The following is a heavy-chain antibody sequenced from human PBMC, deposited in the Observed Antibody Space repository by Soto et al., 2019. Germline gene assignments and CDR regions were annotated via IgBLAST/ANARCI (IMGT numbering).Heavy chain of an antibody. CDR3: VGGYYFGDY. J-gene: IGHJ4*02. CDR2: ISSDGSNK. D-gene: IGHD3-22*01. Sequence: QVQLVESGGGVVQPGRSLRLSCAASGFTFSSYGMHWVRQAPGKGLEWVAVISSDGSNKYYADSVKGRFTISRDNSKNTLYLQMNSLRAGDTAVYYCVGGYYFGDYWGQGTLVTVSS. V-gene: IGHV3-30*03. CDR1: GFTFSSYG.